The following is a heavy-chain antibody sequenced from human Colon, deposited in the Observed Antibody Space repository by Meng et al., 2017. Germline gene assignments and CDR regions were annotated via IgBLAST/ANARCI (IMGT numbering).Heavy chain of an antibody. V-gene: IGHV4-4*02. CDR2: TSHSGST. D-gene: IGHD3-22*01. Sequence: QRQLEGWDPGLGKPSETPSRTCAGAGGAISRSDWWSWVRQPPGKGLEWIGETSHSGSTNYSPSLKSRVTISLDKSKNQLSLKLNSVTAADTAVYYCASSDYYRSDYWGQGTLVTVSS. J-gene: IGHJ4*02. CDR1: GGAISRSDW. CDR3: ASSDYYRSDY.